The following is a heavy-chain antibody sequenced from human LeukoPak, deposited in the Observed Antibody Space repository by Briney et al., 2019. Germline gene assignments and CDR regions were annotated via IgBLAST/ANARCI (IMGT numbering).Heavy chain of an antibody. J-gene: IGHJ4*02. V-gene: IGHV4-59*12. CDR2: IYHSGST. Sequence: SETLSLTCTVSGASISSYYWSWIRQPPGKGLEWIGYIYHSGSTYYNPSLKSRVTISVDRSKNQFSLKLSSVTAADTAVYYCAREVAARPDYWGQGTLVTVSS. CDR3: AREVAARPDY. CDR1: GASISSYY. D-gene: IGHD6-6*01.